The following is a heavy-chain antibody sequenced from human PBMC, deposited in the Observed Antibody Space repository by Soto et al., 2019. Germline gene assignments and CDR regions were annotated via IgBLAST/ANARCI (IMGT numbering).Heavy chain of an antibody. CDR3: AKELTYYYDSSGYLGFAFDI. CDR2: ISGSGGST. J-gene: IGHJ3*02. Sequence: PGGSLRLSCAASGFTFSSYAMSWVRQAPGKGLEWVSAISGSGGSTYYADSVKGRFTISRDNSKNTLYLQMNSLRAEDTAVYYCAKELTYYYDSSGYLGFAFDIWGQGTMVTVSS. V-gene: IGHV3-23*01. CDR1: GFTFSSYA. D-gene: IGHD3-22*01.